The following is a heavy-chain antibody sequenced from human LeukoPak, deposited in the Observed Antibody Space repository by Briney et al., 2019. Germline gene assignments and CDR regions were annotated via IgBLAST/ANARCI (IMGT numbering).Heavy chain of an antibody. V-gene: IGHV3-30*18. CDR3: AKVVGSYYYGMDA. J-gene: IGHJ6*02. D-gene: IGHD1-26*01. CDR1: GFTFSNYG. CDR2: ISYDGSNK. Sequence: GGSLRLSCAASGFTFSNYGMHWVRQAPGKGLEWVAVISYDGSNKYYADSVKGRFTISRDNSKTTLYVQMDSLRAEDTAVYYCAKVVGSYYYGMDAWGQGTTVTVSS.